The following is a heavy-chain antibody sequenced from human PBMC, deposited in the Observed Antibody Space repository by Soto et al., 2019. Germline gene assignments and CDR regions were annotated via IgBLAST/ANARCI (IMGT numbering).Heavy chain of an antibody. J-gene: IGHJ3*02. D-gene: IGHD2-2*01. CDR2: IYYSGST. CDR1: GVSISSYY. V-gene: IGHV4-59*01. CDR3: ARMDCSSTSCYPDI. Sequence: SETLSLTCTVSGVSISSYYWIWIRQPPGKGLEWIGYIYYSGSTNYNPSLKSRVTISVDTSKNQFSLKLSSVTAADTAVYYCARMDCSSTSCYPDIWGQGTMVTVSS.